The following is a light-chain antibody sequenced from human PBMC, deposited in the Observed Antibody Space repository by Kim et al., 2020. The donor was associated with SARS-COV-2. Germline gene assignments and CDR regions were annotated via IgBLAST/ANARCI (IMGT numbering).Light chain of an antibody. CDR1: QGLVHNDGNIY. CDR3: MQGTHWYT. J-gene: IGKJ2*01. Sequence: DVVMTQSPLSLPVTLGQPASISCRSSQGLVHNDGNIYLSWFQQRPGQSPRRLIYRVSNRDSGVPDRFNGSGSGTDFTLKISRVEAEYVAVYYCMQGTHWYTFGPGTKLEI. CDR2: RVS. V-gene: IGKV2-30*02.